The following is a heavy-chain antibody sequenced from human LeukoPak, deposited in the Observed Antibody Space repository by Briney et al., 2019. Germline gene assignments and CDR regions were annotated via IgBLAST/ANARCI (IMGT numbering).Heavy chain of an antibody. CDR3: ASFSGADLYYYYYMDV. Sequence: PSETLSLTCAVYGGSFSGYYCSWIRQPPGKGLEWIGEINHSGSTNYNPSLKSRVTISVDTSKNQFSLKLSSVTAADTAVYYCASFSGADLYYYYYMDVWGKGTTVTVSS. V-gene: IGHV4-34*01. CDR2: INHSGST. CDR1: GGSFSGYY. D-gene: IGHD6-19*01. J-gene: IGHJ6*03.